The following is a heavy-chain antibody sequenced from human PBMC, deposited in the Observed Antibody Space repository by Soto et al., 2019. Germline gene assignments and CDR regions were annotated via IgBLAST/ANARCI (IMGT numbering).Heavy chain of an antibody. Sequence: EVQLVESGGGLIHPGGSLRLSCAASGFTVSSKYMSWVRQAPGKGLEWVSVIYSGGSTYYADSVKGRFTISRDNSKNTMYLQMNSLRAEDTAVYYCATIAARPDWGQGTLVTVSS. CDR3: ATIAARPD. CDR2: IYSGGST. V-gene: IGHV3-53*01. CDR1: GFTVSSKY. D-gene: IGHD6-6*01. J-gene: IGHJ4*02.